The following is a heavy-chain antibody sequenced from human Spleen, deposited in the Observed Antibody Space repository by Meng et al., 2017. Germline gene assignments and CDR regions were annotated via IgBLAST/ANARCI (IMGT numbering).Heavy chain of an antibody. J-gene: IGHJ4*02. D-gene: IGHD6-19*01. CDR3: ARSLSSGWYYFDY. V-gene: IGHV3-23*01. Sequence: GESLKISCAASGFTFSSSAMTWVRQAPGKGLEWVSTISGGGTTYYAASVKGRFTISRDISKNTLSLQMNSLRAEDTAVYYCARSLSSGWYYFDYWGQGTLVTVS. CDR1: GFTFSSSA. CDR2: ISGGGTT.